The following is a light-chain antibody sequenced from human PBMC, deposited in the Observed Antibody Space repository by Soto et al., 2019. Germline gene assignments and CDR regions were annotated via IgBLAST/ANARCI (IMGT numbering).Light chain of an antibody. CDR3: SSYTSSSTYV. CDR2: DVS. J-gene: IGLJ1*01. V-gene: IGLV2-14*01. Sequence: QSVLNQPASVSGSPGQSITISCTGTSSDVGGYSYVSWYQQHPGKAPKLMIYDVSNRPSGVSNRFSGSKSGNTASLTISGLQAEDEADYYCSSYTSSSTYVFGTGTKVTV. CDR1: SSDVGGYSY.